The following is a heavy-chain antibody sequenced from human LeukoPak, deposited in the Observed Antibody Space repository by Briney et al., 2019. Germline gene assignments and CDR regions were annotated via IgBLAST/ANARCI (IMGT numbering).Heavy chain of an antibody. CDR3: AKVRGIEGFEY. J-gene: IGHJ4*02. CDR1: GFTFDDYA. CDR2: ISWNSGGI. Sequence: GGSLRLSCAASGFTFDDYAMHWVRQAPGKGLEWVSGISWNSGGIGYADSVKGRFTISRDNAKNSLYLQMNSLRAEDTALYYCAKVRGIEGFEYWGEGTLVTVSS. D-gene: IGHD2-21*01. V-gene: IGHV3-9*01.